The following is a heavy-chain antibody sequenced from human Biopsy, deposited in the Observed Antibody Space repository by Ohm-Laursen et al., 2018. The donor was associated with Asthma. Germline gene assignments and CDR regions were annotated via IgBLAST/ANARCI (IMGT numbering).Heavy chain of an antibody. V-gene: IGHV4-59*12. CDR2: VHSTGST. CDR3: VRATSTWSQSGPHYFDH. Sequence: SETLSLTCTVSPGSINDYYWNWIRQFPGKGLEWIGYVHSTGSTRFNPSLKSRLPISVDTSVDQVSLKLTSVTAADTAVYYCVRATSTWSQSGPHYFDHWGQGTLVTVSS. J-gene: IGHJ4*02. D-gene: IGHD6-13*01. CDR1: PGSINDYY.